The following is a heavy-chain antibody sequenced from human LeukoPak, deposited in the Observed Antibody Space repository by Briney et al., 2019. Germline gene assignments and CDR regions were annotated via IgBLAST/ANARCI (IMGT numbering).Heavy chain of an antibody. D-gene: IGHD1-26*01. CDR3: ARATAAICCGTYYRY. J-gene: IGHJ4*02. CDR1: GGSFSGYY. Sequence: PSETLSLTCAVYGGSFSGYYWSFIRQPPGKGLEWIGEINYSGNSNYNPSLKSRVTISLDTSKNQFSLKLSSVTAADTAAYYCARATAAICCGTYYRYWGQGTLVT. V-gene: IGHV4-34*01. CDR2: INYSGNS.